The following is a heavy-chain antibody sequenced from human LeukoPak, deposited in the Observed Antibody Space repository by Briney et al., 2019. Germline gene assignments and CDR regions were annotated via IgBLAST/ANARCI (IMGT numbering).Heavy chain of an antibody. D-gene: IGHD2-8*01. CDR3: VRAANTYVYPTGY. J-gene: IGHJ4*02. CDR2: INWNGGST. V-gene: IGHV3-20*04. Sequence: PGGSLRLSCAASGFKFDDYGMSWVRQVPGEGLEWVSGINWNGGSTGYAESVKGRFTISRDNAKNSLYPQMNSLSAEDTALYYCVRAANTYVYPTGYWGQGTLVTVSS. CDR1: GFKFDDYG.